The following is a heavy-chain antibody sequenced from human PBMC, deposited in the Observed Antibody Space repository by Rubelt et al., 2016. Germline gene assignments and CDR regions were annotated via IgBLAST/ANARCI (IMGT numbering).Heavy chain of an antibody. CDR2: SGST. D-gene: IGHD3-22*01. CDR3: ARHDPYDSSPTRFDY. Sequence: SGSTYYNPSLKSRVTISVDTSKNQFSLKLSSVTAADTAVYYCARHDPYDSSPTRFDYWGQGTLVTVSS. V-gene: IGHV4-39*01. J-gene: IGHJ4*02.